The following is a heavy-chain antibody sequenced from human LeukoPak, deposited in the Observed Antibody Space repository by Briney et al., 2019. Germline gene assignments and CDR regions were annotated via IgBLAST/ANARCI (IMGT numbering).Heavy chain of an antibody. Sequence: ASVKVSCKASGYTFTGYYMHWVRQAPGQGLEWMGWISTYNGNTNYAQKLQGRVTMATDTSTSTAYMELRRLRSDDTAVYYCARDLGRYCSGGRCHYYSYYMDVGGKGTTVTVSS. CDR1: GYTFTGYY. D-gene: IGHD2-15*01. CDR2: ISTYNGNT. J-gene: IGHJ6*03. CDR3: ARDLGRYCSGGRCHYYSYYMDV. V-gene: IGHV1-18*04.